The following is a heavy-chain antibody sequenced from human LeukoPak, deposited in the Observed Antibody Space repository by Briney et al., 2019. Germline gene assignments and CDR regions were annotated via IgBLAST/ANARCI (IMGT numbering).Heavy chain of an antibody. CDR1: GGTFSSYA. CDR2: IIPIFGTA. V-gene: IGHV1-69*05. J-gene: IGHJ4*02. CDR3: ARSGKSLEWLLLPYFDY. D-gene: IGHD3-3*01. Sequence: ASVKVSCKASGGTFSSYAISWARQAPGQGLEWMGRIIPIFGTANYAQKFQGRVTITTDESTSTAYMELSSLRSEDTAVYYCARSGKSLEWLLLPYFDYWGQGTLVTVSS.